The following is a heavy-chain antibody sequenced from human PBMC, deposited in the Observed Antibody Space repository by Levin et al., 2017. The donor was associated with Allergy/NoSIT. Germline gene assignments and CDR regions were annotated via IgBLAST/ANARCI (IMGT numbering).Heavy chain of an antibody. D-gene: IGHD3-16*02. CDR1: GGSFSGYY. CDR3: ARGDYVWGSYRNGGGDY. V-gene: IGHV4-34*01. J-gene: IGHJ4*02. CDR2: INHSGST. Sequence: SETLSLTCAVYGGSFSGYYWSWIRQPPGKGLEWIGEINHSGSTNYNPSLKSRVTISVDTSKNQFSLKLSSVTAADTAVYYCARGDYVWGSYRNGGGDYWGQGTLVTVSS.